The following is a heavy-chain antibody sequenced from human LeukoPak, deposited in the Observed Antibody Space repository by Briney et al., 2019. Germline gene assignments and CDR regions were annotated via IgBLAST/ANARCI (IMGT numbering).Heavy chain of an antibody. V-gene: IGHV3-30*02. CDR2: IRYDGSNK. J-gene: IGHJ4*02. CDR1: GFTFSSYG. Sequence: GGSLRLSCAASGFTFSSYGMHWVRQAPGKGLEWVAFIRYDGSNKYYADSVKGRFTISRDNSKNTLYLQMNSLRAEDTAVYYCAKLPPYYYDSSGYYDYWGQGTLVTVSS. D-gene: IGHD3-22*01. CDR3: AKLPPYYYDSSGYYDY.